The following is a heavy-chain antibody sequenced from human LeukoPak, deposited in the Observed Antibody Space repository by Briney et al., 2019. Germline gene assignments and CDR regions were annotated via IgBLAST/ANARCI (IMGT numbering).Heavy chain of an antibody. V-gene: IGHV6-1*01. CDR1: GDSVPRYSVA. CDR3: ARSWTRESGYPVDY. Sequence: PSQPLSLICAISGDSVPRYSVAWNWIRQSPSRGLQWLCWTYYRSKWYHDYAVSVKSRITINPDTSKNQFSLQLNSVTPDDTAEYYFARSWTRESGYPVDYWGQGTLVTVSS. CDR2: TYYRSKWYH. D-gene: IGHD6-13*01. J-gene: IGHJ4*02.